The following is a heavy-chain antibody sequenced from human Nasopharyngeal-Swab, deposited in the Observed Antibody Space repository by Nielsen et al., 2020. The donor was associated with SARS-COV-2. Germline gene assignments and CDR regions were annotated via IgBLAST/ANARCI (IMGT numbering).Heavy chain of an antibody. D-gene: IGHD6-13*01. CDR3: ATDRIAAAGDLDY. V-gene: IGHV4-34*01. Sequence: GSLRLSCAVYGGSVSNYYWSWIRQLPGEGLEWIGEINRFGSTNYNPSLKSRVSMSRDTSKNHFSLNLSSVTAADTAVYYCATDRIAAAGDLDYWGQGTLVTVSS. CDR2: INRFGST. J-gene: IGHJ4*02. CDR1: GGSVSNYY.